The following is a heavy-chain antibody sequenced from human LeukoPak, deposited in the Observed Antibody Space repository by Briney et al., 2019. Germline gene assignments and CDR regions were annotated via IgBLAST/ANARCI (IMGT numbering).Heavy chain of an antibody. D-gene: IGHD3-22*01. Sequence: GASVKVSCKASGYTFTSYDISWVRQAPGQGLEWMGWISAYNGNTNYAQKLQGRVTMTTDTSTSTAYMELRSLRSDDTAVYYCATYDSSGYYGRFDYWGQGTLVTVSS. CDR2: ISAYNGNT. V-gene: IGHV1-18*01. CDR1: GYTFTSYD. J-gene: IGHJ4*02. CDR3: ATYDSSGYYGRFDY.